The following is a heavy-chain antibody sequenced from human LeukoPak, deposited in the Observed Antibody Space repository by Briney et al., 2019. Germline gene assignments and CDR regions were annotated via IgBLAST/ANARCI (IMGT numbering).Heavy chain of an antibody. Sequence: GGSLRLSCAGSGFTFGGYGMHWFRQTPGKGLEWVAVIADDGSRAFYADSVKGRFTISRDNSKNTMSVQNDDLKDEDTDVYYCTRYNYDHFDYWGQGTLVTVSP. CDR1: GFTFGGYG. D-gene: IGHD3-22*01. CDR3: TRYNYDHFDY. V-gene: IGHV3-33*01. CDR2: IADDGSRA. J-gene: IGHJ4*02.